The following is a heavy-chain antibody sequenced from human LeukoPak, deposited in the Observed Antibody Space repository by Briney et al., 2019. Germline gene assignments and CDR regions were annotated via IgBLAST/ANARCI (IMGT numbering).Heavy chain of an antibody. CDR1: GGSISSGPHY. Sequence: PSETLSLTCTVSGGSISSGPHYWGWIRQSPGKGLEWIGSIYYSGSTNYNPSLKSRVTISVDTSKNQFSLKLSSVTAADTAVYYCATAGWQWLAFDYWGQGTLVTVSS. CDR2: IYYSGST. D-gene: IGHD6-19*01. CDR3: ATAGWQWLAFDY. J-gene: IGHJ4*02. V-gene: IGHV4-39*07.